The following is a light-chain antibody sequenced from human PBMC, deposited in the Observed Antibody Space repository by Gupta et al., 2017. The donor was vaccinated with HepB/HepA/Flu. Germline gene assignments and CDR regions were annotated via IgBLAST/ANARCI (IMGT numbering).Light chain of an antibody. CDR1: QGISTS. CDR2: AAP. J-gene: IGKJ4*01. CDR3: QQSDSFPHT. V-gene: IGKV1-12*01. Sequence: DIQLTQSPAPLSVSPGDRATITCRASQGISTSLAWYQQRPGKAPSLLSYAAPSRESGIPSRFSVSGSGTDFTLTISSLQPEDFAAYYCQQSDSFPHTFGRGTKLEIK.